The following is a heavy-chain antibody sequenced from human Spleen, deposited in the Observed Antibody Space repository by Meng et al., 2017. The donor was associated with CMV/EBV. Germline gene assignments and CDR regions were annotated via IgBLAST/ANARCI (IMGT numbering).Heavy chain of an antibody. J-gene: IGHJ6*02. CDR3: AKDYFAFWSGYPNYAMDV. CDR2: IRYDG. Sequence: GESLKISCAASGFIFSNYGMHWVRQAPGKGLEWVAFIRYDGDSVKGRFTISRDNSKNTLYLQMNSLRAVDTAVYYCAKDYFAFWSGYPNYAMDVWGQGTTVTVSS. D-gene: IGHD3-3*01. V-gene: IGHV3-30*02. CDR1: GFIFSNYG.